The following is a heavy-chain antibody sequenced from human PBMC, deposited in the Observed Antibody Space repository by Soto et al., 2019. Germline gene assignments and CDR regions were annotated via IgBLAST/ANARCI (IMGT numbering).Heavy chain of an antibody. CDR1: GGSISSGGYS. Sequence: QLQLQESGSGLVKPSQTLSLTCAVSGGSISSGGYSWSWIRQPPGKGLEWIGYIYHSGSTYYNPSLKSRVTIAVDRSKSQFSLKLSSVTAADTAVYYCARGVDTAMVTFVYWGQGTLVTVSS. CDR3: ARGVDTAMVTFVY. CDR2: IYHSGST. D-gene: IGHD5-18*01. J-gene: IGHJ4*02. V-gene: IGHV4-30-2*01.